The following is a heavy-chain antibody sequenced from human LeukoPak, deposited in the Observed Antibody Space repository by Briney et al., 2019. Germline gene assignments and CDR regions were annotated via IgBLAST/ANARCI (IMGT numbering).Heavy chain of an antibody. D-gene: IGHD2-15*01. V-gene: IGHV1-2*02. CDR1: GYNFIGYF. Sequence: ASVKVSCKTSGYNFIGYFIHWVRQAPGQGLEWMGWIDPPSSDTAYANKFQGRVTLTRDTTTTTVYMESNSLRSDDTAVYFCARVRGGYCTGDRCYGDFFFDNWGQGTLVTVTS. J-gene: IGHJ4*02. CDR2: IDPPSSDT. CDR3: ARVRGGYCTGDRCYGDFFFDN.